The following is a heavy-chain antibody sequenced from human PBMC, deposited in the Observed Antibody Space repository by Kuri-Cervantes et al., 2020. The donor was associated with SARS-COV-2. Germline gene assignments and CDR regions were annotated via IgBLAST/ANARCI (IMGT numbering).Heavy chain of an antibody. J-gene: IGHJ4*02. Sequence: SETLSLTCTVSSGSISSGSYYWSWIRQPAGKGLEWIGYIYYSGSTNYNPSLKSRVTISVDTSKNQFSLKLSSVTAADTAVYYCARAPRGRYSGSFFDYWGQGTLVTGYS. CDR2: IYYSGST. CDR1: SGSISSGSYY. V-gene: IGHV4-61*10. CDR3: ARAPRGRYSGSFFDY. D-gene: IGHD1-26*01.